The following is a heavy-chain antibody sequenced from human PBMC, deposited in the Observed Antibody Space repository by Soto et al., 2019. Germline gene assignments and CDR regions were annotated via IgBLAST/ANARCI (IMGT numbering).Heavy chain of an antibody. CDR3: VKWHTSNFHSLPFNGFDF. V-gene: IGHV3-23*01. D-gene: IGHD2-8*01. CDR2: MSGDGRT. J-gene: IGHJ4*02. CDR1: GFTFSDSV. Sequence: GGSLRLSCVGSGFTFSDSVMAWVRQAPGKGLEWLSVMSGDGRTRYALSVTGRFTISRDNSKNTLYLQMRSLRAEDAAAYYCVKWHTSNFHSLPFNGFDFWGQGTQVTVYS.